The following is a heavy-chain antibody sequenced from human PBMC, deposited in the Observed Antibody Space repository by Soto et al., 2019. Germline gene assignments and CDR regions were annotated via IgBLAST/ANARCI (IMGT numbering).Heavy chain of an antibody. CDR1: GDSFSSDDYY. D-gene: IGHD2-21*02. V-gene: IGHV4-30-4*01. CDR2: LASRVDT. CDR3: ASVAGVAYCGGDCYHFDY. J-gene: IGHJ4*02. Sequence: SETLSLTCTVSGDSFSSDDYYWSWIRRSLGKCLSRIGYLASRVDTYYSPSLKSRITMSIDTSKNQFSLNVRFVLAADTAVYYCASVAGVAYCGGDCYHFDYWGQGTLVTVSS.